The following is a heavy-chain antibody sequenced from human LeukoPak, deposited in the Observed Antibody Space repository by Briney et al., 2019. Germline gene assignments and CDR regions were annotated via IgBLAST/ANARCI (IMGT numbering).Heavy chain of an antibody. CDR3: ARRGNRLAGAGTNY. V-gene: IGHV3-7*03. CDR2: IKQDGSEK. Sequence: GGSLRLSCAASGFTFSSYWMSWVRQAPGKGLEWVANIKQDGSEKYYVDSVKGRFTISRDNAKNSLFLQMNSLRAEDTAVYYCARRGNRLAGAGTNYWGQGTLVTVSS. D-gene: IGHD6-13*01. J-gene: IGHJ4*02. CDR1: GFTFSSYW.